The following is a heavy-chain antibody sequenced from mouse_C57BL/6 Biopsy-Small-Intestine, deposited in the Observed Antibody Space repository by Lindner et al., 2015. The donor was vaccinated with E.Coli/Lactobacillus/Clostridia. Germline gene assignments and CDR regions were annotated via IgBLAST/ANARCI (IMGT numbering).Heavy chain of an antibody. Sequence: VQLQESGPELVKSGASVKISCKASGYSFTGNYLNWVKQSPEKSLEWIGEINPSTGSTTYNQKFGAKVTLTIDRSSSTFYMQFKSLTSDDSAVYYCVRREVYYFDYWGQGTTLTVSS. J-gene: IGHJ2*01. CDR1: GYSFTGNY. V-gene: IGHV1-42*01. CDR3: VRREVYYFDY. CDR2: INPSTGST.